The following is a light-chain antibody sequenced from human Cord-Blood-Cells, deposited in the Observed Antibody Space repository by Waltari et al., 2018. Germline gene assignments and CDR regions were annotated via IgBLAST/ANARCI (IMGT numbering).Light chain of an antibody. V-gene: IGLV2-14*01. CDR1: SSDVGGYNY. CDR2: EVS. Sequence: QSALTQPASVSGSPGQSITISCTGTSSDVGGYNYVSWYQQHPGKAPKLMIYEVSNRPVGVSNRFSGSKSGNTASLTIPGRQAEDEADYYCSSYTSSSTLVFGGGTKLTVL. CDR3: SSYTSSSTLV. J-gene: IGLJ3*02.